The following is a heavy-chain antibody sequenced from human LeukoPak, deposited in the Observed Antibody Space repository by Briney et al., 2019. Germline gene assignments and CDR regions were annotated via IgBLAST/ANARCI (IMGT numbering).Heavy chain of an antibody. CDR3: TRGWIQLFHKWFDP. CDR2: INPADSDT. J-gene: IGHJ5*02. V-gene: IGHV5-51*01. D-gene: IGHD1-1*01. Sequence: RGESLKISCKGFGYSFTNNWIGWVRQMPGKGLDWMGIINPADSDTGYSPSFQGQVTISADKSISTAYLQWSSLKASDTAVYYCTRGWIQLFHKWFDPWGQGTLVTVSS. CDR1: GYSFTNNW.